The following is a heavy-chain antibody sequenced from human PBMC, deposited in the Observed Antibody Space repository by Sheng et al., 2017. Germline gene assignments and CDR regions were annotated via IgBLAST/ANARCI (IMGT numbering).Heavy chain of an antibody. CDR1: GGTFSSYA. Sequence: QVQLVQSGAEVKKPGSSVKVSCKASGGTFSSYAISWVRQAPGQGLEWMGGIIPIFGTTNYAQKFQGRVTITADESTSTAYMELSSLRSEDTAVYYCARVSGPIITGTTGWFDPWGRGNPWXPSPQ. D-gene: IGHD1-7*01. CDR2: IIPIFGTT. V-gene: IGHV1-69*01. J-gene: IGHJ5*02. CDR3: ARVSGPIITGTTGWFDP.